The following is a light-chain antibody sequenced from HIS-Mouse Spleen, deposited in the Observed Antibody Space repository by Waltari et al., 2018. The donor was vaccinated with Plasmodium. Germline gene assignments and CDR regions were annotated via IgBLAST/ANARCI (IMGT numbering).Light chain of an antibody. Sequence: SSELTQDPAVSVALGQTVRITCQGDSLRSYYASWYQQKSGQAPVLVTYGKNNRPSGIQDRFSGSSSGNTASLTITGAQAEDEADYYCNSRDSSGNHWVFGGGTKLTVL. J-gene: IGLJ3*02. CDR1: SLRSYY. CDR3: NSRDSSGNHWV. CDR2: GKN. V-gene: IGLV3-19*01.